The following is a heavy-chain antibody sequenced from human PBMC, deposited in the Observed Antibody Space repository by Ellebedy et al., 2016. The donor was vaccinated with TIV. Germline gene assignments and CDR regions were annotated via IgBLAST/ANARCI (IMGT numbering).Heavy chain of an antibody. CDR2: ISPYFGNI. J-gene: IGHJ4*02. V-gene: IGHV1-18*04. CDR3: ARARGMYYFDY. Sequence: AASVKVSCKASGYTFNTYGITWVRQAPGQGLEWMGWISPYFGNICSALNLQDRVTMTTDTLTSTAYMELRSLRSDDTAVYYCARARGMYYFDYWGQGTLVTVSS. CDR1: GYTFNTYG.